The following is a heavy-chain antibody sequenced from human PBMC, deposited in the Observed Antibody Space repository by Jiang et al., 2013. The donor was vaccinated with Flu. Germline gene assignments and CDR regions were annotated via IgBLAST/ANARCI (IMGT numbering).Heavy chain of an antibody. CDR2: IYWDDDK. V-gene: IGHV2-5*02. CDR1: GFSLSTSGVG. CDR3: AHRHFKGAVAAHFDF. D-gene: IGHD6-19*01. J-gene: IGHJ4*02. Sequence: KPTQTLTLTCTFSGFSLSTSGVGVGWIRQPPGKALEWLALIYWDDDKRYSPSLESRLTITKDTSKNQVVLTMTNMDPVDTATYYCAHRHFKGAVAAHFDFWGQGTLVTVSS.